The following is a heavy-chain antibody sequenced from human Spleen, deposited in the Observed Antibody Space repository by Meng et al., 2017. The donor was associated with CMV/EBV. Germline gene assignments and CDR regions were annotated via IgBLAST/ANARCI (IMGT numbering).Heavy chain of an antibody. CDR3: ASRGAQVIAAAGTRDY. J-gene: IGHJ4*02. CDR1: GYTFTSYY. D-gene: IGHD6-13*01. V-gene: IGHV1-46*01. Sequence: AEVKKPGASVKVSCKASGYTFTSYYMHWVRQAPGQGLEWMGIINPSAGSTSYAQKFQGRVTMTRDTSTSTVYMELSSLRSEDTAVYYCASRGAQVIAAAGTRDYWGQGTLVTVSS. CDR2: INPSAGST.